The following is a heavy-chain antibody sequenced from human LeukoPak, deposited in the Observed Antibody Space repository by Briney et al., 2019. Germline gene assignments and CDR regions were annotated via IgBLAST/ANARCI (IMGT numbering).Heavy chain of an antibody. V-gene: IGHV3-21*01. D-gene: IGHD5-18*01. CDR3: ARGKYGYSYFEY. J-gene: IGHJ4*02. Sequence: GGSLRLSCAASGFTFGSYSINWLRQAPGKGLEWVSSISSSSTYINYADSVKGRFTISRDNAKNSLYLQMNSLRAEDTAVYYCARGKYGYSYFEYWGQGTLVTVSS. CDR1: GFTFGSYS. CDR2: ISSSSTYI.